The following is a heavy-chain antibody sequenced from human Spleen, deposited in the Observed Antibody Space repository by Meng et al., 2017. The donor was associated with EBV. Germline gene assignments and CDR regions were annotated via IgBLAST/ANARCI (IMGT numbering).Heavy chain of an antibody. Sequence: GQLQASGPGMVKPSGTLSLTCVVSGGSISSAYWWSWVRQSPEKGLEWIGEIFHSGSTNYNPSLKSRVSISLDRSKSQSALKLTSMTAADTAVYYCARSGSSPSPIDYWGQGTLVTVSS. D-gene: IGHD6-13*01. CDR3: ARSGSSPSPIDY. V-gene: IGHV4-4*02. CDR2: IFHSGST. J-gene: IGHJ4*02. CDR1: GGSISSAYW.